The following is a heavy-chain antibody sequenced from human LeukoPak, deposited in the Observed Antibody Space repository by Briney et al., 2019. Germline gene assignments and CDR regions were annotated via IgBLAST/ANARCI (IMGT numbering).Heavy chain of an antibody. V-gene: IGHV4-39*01. D-gene: IGHD4-17*01. CDR1: GGSISSSSYY. CDR2: IYYSGST. Sequence: KPSETLSLTCTVSGGSISSSSYYWGWIRQPPGKGLEWIGSIYYSGSTYYNPSLKSRVTISVDTSKNQFSLKLSSVTAADTAVYYCARQDYDDYEPEVNWFDPWGQGTLVTVSS. J-gene: IGHJ5*02. CDR3: ARQDYDDYEPEVNWFDP.